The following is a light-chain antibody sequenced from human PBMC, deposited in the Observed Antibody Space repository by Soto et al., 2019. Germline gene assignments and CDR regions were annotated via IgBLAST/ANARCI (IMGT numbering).Light chain of an antibody. J-gene: IGKJ5*01. V-gene: IGKV4-1*01. CDR3: QQYYSTPIT. CDR2: WAS. CDR1: QTVRNNY. Sequence: VLTQSPGTLSLSPGERATLSCRASQTVRNNYLAWYQQKPGQPPKLLIYWASTRESGVPDRFSGSGSGTDFTLTISSLQAEDVAVYYCQQYYSTPITFGQGTRLEIK.